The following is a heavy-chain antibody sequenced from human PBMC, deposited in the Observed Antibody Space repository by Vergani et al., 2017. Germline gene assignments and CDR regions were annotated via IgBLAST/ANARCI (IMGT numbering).Heavy chain of an antibody. CDR1: GFTVSSNY. CDR3: ARGRQSESIREYYFDY. J-gene: IGHJ4*02. V-gene: IGHV4-34*01. Sequence: VQLVETGGGLIQPGGSLRLSCAASGFTVSSNYMSWVRQAPGKGLEWIGEINHSGSTNYNPSLKSRVTISVDTSKNQFSLKLSSVTAADTAVYYCARGRQSESIREYYFDYWGQGTLVTVSS. D-gene: IGHD3-9*01. CDR2: INHSGST.